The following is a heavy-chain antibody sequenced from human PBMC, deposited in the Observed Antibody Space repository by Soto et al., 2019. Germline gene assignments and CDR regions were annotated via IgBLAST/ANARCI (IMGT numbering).Heavy chain of an antibody. CDR1: GFMVSAYW. J-gene: IGHJ4*02. CDR3: ARDFYGGYTYGPGDY. V-gene: IGHV3-7*01. D-gene: IGHD5-18*01. CDR2: IHGDGGKI. Sequence: GGSLRLSCAASGFMVSAYWMSWVRQAPGKGLEWVANIHGDGGKIHYVDSVKGRFTISRDNAKRSLYLQMKSLRAEDTAVYYGARDFYGGYTYGPGDYWGQGALVTVSS.